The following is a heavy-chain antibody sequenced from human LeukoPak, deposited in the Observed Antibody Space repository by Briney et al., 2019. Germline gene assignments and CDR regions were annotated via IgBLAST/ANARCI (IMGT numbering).Heavy chain of an antibody. J-gene: IGHJ6*02. CDR1: GFTFSGYA. D-gene: IGHD3-9*01. V-gene: IGHV3-23*01. Sequence: GGSLRLSCAASGFTFSGYAMSWVRQAPGKGLEWVSAISGSSSSTYYADSVKGRFTISRDNSKNTLYLQMNSLRAEDTAVYYCAKPLGADFDWPPDYGMDVWGQGTTVTVSS. CDR3: AKPLGADFDWPPDYGMDV. CDR2: ISGSSSST.